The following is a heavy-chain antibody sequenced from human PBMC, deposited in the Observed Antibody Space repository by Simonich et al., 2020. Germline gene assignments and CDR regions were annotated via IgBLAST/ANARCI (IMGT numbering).Heavy chain of an antibody. V-gene: IGHV4-39*01. CDR3: ARQRVLMVYAIDY. CDR1: GGSISSSSYY. J-gene: IGHJ4*02. D-gene: IGHD2-8*01. CDR2: IYYSGST. Sequence: QLQLQESGPGLVKPSETLSLTCTVSGGSISSSSYYWGWIRQPPGKGLEWIGSIYYSGSTYHNPSLKGRANISVDTSKNHFSLKLSSVTAADTAVYYCARQRVLMVYAIDYWGQGTLVTVSS.